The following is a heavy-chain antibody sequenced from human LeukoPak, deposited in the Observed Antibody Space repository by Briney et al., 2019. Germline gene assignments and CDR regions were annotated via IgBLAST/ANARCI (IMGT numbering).Heavy chain of an antibody. CDR1: GYTFTGYY. CDR2: INDNSGGT. V-gene: IGHV1-2*02. D-gene: IGHD2-2*03. CDR3: ARGTGYCSTTTCYGAPEYFQY. J-gene: IGHJ1*01. Sequence: ASVKVSCKASGYTFTGYYMHWVRQSPGQGLECMGWINDNSGGTKYAQKLQGRVTMTRDTSISTAYMELSRLTSDDTAIYYCARGTGYCSTTTCYGAPEYFQYWGQGTLVTVSS.